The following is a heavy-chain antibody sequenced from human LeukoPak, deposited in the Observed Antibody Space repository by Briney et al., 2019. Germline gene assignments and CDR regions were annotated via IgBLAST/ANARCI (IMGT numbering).Heavy chain of an antibody. CDR1: GGTFSSHA. D-gene: IGHD3-22*01. V-gene: IGHV1-69*04. J-gene: IGHJ4*02. Sequence: SVKVSCKASGGTFSSHAISWVRQAPGQGLEWMGRIIPIFGVANYAQKFQGRVTITADKSTSTAYMELSSLRSEDTAVYYCARGSYYDSSGYSSDYWGQGTLVTVSS. CDR3: ARGSYYDSSGYSSDY. CDR2: IIPIFGVA.